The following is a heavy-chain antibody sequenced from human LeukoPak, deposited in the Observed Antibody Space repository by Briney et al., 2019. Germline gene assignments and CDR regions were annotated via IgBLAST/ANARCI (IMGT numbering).Heavy chain of an antibody. CDR1: GYIFTDYY. CDR3: ATIGDQRVLLY. D-gene: IGHD2-2*01. V-gene: IGHV1-69-2*01. Sequence: ASVKVSCNASGYIFTDYYMHWVRQTPGKGLQWMGRVDPEFDATIYGDDFQGRVTMRTDTSTDTAYLELSDLTSEDTGVYYCATIGDQRVLLYWGQGTPVTVSS. CDR2: VDPEFDAT. J-gene: IGHJ4*02.